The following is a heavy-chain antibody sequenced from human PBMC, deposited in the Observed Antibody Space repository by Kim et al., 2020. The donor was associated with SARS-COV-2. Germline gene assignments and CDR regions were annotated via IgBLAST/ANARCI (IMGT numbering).Heavy chain of an antibody. CDR2: ISAYNGNT. D-gene: IGHD3-22*01. J-gene: IGHJ6*02. CDR3: ARVVSGYYYVYYYYGMDV. Sequence: ASVKVSCKASGYTFTSYGISWVRQAPGQGLEWMGWISAYNGNTNYAQKLQGRVTMTTDTSTSTAYMELRSLRSDDTAVYYCARVVSGYYYVYYYYGMDVWGQGTTVTVSS. V-gene: IGHV1-18*01. CDR1: GYTFTSYG.